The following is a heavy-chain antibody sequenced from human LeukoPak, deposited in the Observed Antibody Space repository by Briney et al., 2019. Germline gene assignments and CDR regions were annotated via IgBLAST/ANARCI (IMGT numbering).Heavy chain of an antibody. CDR1: GFTFSSYA. CDR3: AKEPIAVAGTFDY. Sequence: GGSLRLSCAASGFTFSSYAMSWVRQAPGKGLEWVSAISGSGHSTFYADSVKGRFTISRDNSKNTLYLQMNSLRAEDTALYYCAKEPIAVAGTFDYWGQGTLVTVSS. V-gene: IGHV3-23*01. CDR2: ISGSGHST. J-gene: IGHJ4*02. D-gene: IGHD6-19*01.